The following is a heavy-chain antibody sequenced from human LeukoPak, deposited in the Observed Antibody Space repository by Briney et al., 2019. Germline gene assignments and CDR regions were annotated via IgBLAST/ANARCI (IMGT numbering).Heavy chain of an antibody. D-gene: IGHD3-3*01. CDR3: ARGPRRYDFWSGYYRGGAFDI. V-gene: IGHV4-39*07. J-gene: IGHJ3*02. CDR1: GGSISSSSYY. Sequence: SETLSLTCTVSGGSISSSSYYWGWIRQPPGKGLEWIGSINHSGSTNYNPSLKSRVTISVDTSKNQFSLKLSSVTAADTAVYYCARGPRRYDFWSGYYRGGAFDIWGQGTMVTVSS. CDR2: INHSGST.